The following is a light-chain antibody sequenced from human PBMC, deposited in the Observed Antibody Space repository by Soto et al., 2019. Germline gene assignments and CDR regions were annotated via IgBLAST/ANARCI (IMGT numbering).Light chain of an antibody. CDR1: KIIANTY. CDR2: GAS. V-gene: IGKV3-20*01. CDR3: QQYGASRS. Sequence: ESVLTQSPGTLSLSPGERATLSCRPSKIIANTYFAWYQQKPGQAPRLLIYGASNRATGIPDRFSGSGSGTDFTLTISRLEPEDSAVYYCQQYGASRSFGPGTKVDIK. J-gene: IGKJ1*01.